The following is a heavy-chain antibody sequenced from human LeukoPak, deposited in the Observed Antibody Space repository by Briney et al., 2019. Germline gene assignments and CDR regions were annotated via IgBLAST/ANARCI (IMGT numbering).Heavy chain of an antibody. CDR1: GYTFTSYC. J-gene: IGHJ3*01. D-gene: IGHD3-10*01. V-gene: IGHV1-46*01. CDR3: ARDDGYYGSGSYSPVF. CDR2: INPSGGST. Sequence: ASVKVSCKASGYTFTSYCMHWVRQAPGQGLEWMGIINPSGGSTSYAQKFQGRVTMTRDTSTSTVYMELSSLRSEDTAVYYCARDDGYYGSGSYSPVFWGRGTMVTVSS.